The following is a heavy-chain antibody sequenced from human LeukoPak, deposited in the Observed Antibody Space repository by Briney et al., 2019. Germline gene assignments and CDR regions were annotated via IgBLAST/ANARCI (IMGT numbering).Heavy chain of an antibody. V-gene: IGHV4-34*01. CDR1: GGSFSGYY. Sequence: SETLSLTCAVYGGSFSGYYWSWIRQPPGKGLEWIGEINHSGRTNYNPSLKSRVTISVDTSKNQFSLKLSSVTAADTAVYYCARGQNWNYFYFDYWGQGTLVTVSS. D-gene: IGHD1-7*01. CDR3: ARGQNWNYFYFDY. CDR2: INHSGRT. J-gene: IGHJ4*02.